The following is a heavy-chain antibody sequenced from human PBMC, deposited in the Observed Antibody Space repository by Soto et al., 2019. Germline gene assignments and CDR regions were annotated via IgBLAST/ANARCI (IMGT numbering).Heavy chain of an antibody. V-gene: IGHV3-11*06. Sequence: GSLRLSCATSGFPFSAYYMSWIRQAPGKGLEWLSYISGSSDYTNSADSVKGRFTISRDNAKNSLFLQMNRLRADDTAVYYCARDLGSSSTNYFDSWGQGTLVTSPQ. CDR1: GFPFSAYY. D-gene: IGHD3-10*01. J-gene: IGHJ4*02. CDR2: ISGSSDYT. CDR3: ARDLGSSSTNYFDS.